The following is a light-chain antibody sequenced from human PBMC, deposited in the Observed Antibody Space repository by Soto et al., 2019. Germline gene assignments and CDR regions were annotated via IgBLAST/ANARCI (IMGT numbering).Light chain of an antibody. Sequence: DIQMTQSPSALSAFVGDRVTITCRASQSISYSLAWYQQKPGKAPKLLMSKASDLERGVPSRFSGSGSGTDFTLTLSSLQPDDFATYYCQQYKSFPYTSGQGTKLDIK. CDR2: KAS. J-gene: IGKJ2*01. CDR1: QSISYS. CDR3: QQYKSFPYT. V-gene: IGKV1-5*03.